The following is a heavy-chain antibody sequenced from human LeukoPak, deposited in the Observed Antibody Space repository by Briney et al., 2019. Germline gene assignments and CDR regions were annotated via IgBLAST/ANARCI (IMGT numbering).Heavy chain of an antibody. Sequence: PGGSLRLSCAASGFTFSSYGMHWVRQAPGKGLEWVAFIRCDGSNKYYADSVKGRFTISRDNSKNTLYLQMNSLRAEDTAVYYCAKESGLYSPFDYWGQGTLVTVSS. V-gene: IGHV3-30*02. D-gene: IGHD5-18*01. CDR3: AKESGLYSPFDY. CDR1: GFTFSSYG. CDR2: IRCDGSNK. J-gene: IGHJ4*02.